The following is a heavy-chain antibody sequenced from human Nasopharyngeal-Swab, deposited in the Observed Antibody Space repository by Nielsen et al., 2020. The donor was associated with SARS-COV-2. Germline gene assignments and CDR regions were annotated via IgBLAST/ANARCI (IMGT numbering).Heavy chain of an antibody. CDR1: GFTFSSYA. D-gene: IGHD6-19*01. V-gene: IGHV3-23*01. Sequence: GGSLRLSCAASGFTFSSYAMSWVRQAPGKGLEWVSAISGSGGSTYYADSVKGRFTISRDNSKNTLYLQMNSPRAEDTAVYYCAKSGSLGSGWYRMDYWGQGTLVTVSS. CDR3: AKSGSLGSGWYRMDY. CDR2: ISGSGGST. J-gene: IGHJ4*02.